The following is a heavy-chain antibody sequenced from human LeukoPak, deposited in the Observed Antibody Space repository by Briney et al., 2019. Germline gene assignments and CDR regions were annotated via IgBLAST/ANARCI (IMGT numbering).Heavy chain of an antibody. CDR2: INHSGST. Sequence: PSETLSLTCAVYGGSFSGYYWSWIRQPPGKGLEWIGEINHSGSTNYNPSLKSRVTISVDTSKNQFSLKLNSVTAADTAVYYCARAADYVWGSYRYKYWFDPWGQGTLVTVSS. V-gene: IGHV4-34*01. D-gene: IGHD3-16*02. CDR1: GGSFSGYY. CDR3: ARAADYVWGSYRYKYWFDP. J-gene: IGHJ5*02.